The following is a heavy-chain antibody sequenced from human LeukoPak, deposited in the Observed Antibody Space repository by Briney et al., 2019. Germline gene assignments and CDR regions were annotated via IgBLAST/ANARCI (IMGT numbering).Heavy chain of an antibody. CDR3: ARGYCGGDCYGD. CDR2: ISSSSSHI. J-gene: IGHJ1*01. CDR1: GFTFSSYT. D-gene: IGHD2-21*02. Sequence: GGSLRLSCAASGFTFSSYTMNWVRQAPGKGLEYVSSISSSSSHIYYADSVKGRFTISRDNIKSSLYLQMNSLRAEDMAVYYCARGYCGGDCYGDWGQGTLVTVSS. V-gene: IGHV3-21*01.